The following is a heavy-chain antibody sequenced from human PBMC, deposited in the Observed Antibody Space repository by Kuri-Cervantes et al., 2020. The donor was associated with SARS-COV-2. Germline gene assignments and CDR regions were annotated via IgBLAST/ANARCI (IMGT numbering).Heavy chain of an antibody. Sequence: KVSCKGSGYSFTSYWIGWVRQMPGKGLEWMGIIYPGDSDTSYSPSFQGQVTISADKSISTAYLQWSSLKASDTAMYYCARRVVVVPAAIAGWFDPRGQGTMVTVSS. CDR1: GYSFTSYW. CDR2: IYPGDSDT. CDR3: ARRVVVVPAAIAGWFDP. J-gene: IGHJ5*02. V-gene: IGHV5-51*01. D-gene: IGHD2-2*01.